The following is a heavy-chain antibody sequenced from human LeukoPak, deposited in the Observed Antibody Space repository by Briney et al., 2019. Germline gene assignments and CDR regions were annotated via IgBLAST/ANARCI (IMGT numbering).Heavy chain of an antibody. D-gene: IGHD5-18*01. Sequence: SETLSLTCTVSGGSISSSSYYWGWIRQPPGTGLEWLGSIYYSGSTYYNPSLKSRVTISVDTSKNQFSLKLSSVTAADTAVYYCARTQTDTAMVPFDYWGQGTLVTVSS. CDR3: ARTQTDTAMVPFDY. J-gene: IGHJ4*02. CDR2: IYYSGST. CDR1: GGSISSSSYY. V-gene: IGHV4-39*01.